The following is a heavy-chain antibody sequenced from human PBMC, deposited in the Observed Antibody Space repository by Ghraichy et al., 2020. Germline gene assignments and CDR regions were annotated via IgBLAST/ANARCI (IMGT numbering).Heavy chain of an antibody. CDR1: GYTFTGYY. Sequence: ASVKVSCKASGYTFTGYYMHWVRQAPGQGLEWMGWINPNSGGTNYAQKFQGRVTMTRDTSISTAYMELSRLRSDDTAVYYCARGRAAAGTWGDYWGQGTLVTVSS. CDR3: ARGRAAAGTWGDY. J-gene: IGHJ4*02. CDR2: INPNSGGT. D-gene: IGHD6-13*01. V-gene: IGHV1-2*02.